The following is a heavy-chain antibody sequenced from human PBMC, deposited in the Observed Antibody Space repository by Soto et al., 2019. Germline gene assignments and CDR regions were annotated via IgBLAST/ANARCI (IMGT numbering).Heavy chain of an antibody. V-gene: IGHV4-59*01. CDR1: GGSISSYY. Sequence: PSETLSLTCTVSGGSISSYYWSWIRQPPGKGLEWIGYIYYSGSTNYNPSLKSRVTISVDTSKNQFSLKLSSVTAADTAVYYCARDMPGGGFDYWGQGTLVTVSS. CDR2: IYYSGST. J-gene: IGHJ4*02. D-gene: IGHD2-2*01. CDR3: ARDMPGGGFDY.